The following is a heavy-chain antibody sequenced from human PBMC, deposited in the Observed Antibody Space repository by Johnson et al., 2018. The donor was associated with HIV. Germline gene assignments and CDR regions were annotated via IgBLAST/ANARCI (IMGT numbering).Heavy chain of an antibody. V-gene: IGHV3-66*03. CDR3: ARDVGPGSYVDAFEI. J-gene: IGHJ3*02. D-gene: IGHD1-26*01. CDR1: GFTVSSNY. Sequence: VQLVESGGGLIQPGGSLRLSCAASGFTVSSNYMSWVRQAPGKGLEWVSVIYGGGSGGSTYYVDSVKGRFTISRDNSKNTLYLQMNSLRAEDTAVYYCARDVGPGSYVDAFEIWGQGTMVTVSS. CDR2: IYGGGSGGST.